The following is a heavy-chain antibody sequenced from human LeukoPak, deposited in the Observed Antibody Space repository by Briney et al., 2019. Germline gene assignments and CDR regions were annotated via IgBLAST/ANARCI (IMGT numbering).Heavy chain of an antibody. CDR1: GFTFSSYA. D-gene: IGHD6-13*01. V-gene: IGHV3-23*01. CDR3: ASSLQLALKGAFDI. J-gene: IGHJ3*02. Sequence: PGGSLRLSCVASGFTFSSYAMSWVRQAPGKGLEWVSAISGSGGSTYYADSVKGRFTISRDNSKNTLYLQMNSLRAEDTAVYYCASSLQLALKGAFDIWGQGTMVTVSS. CDR2: ISGSGGST.